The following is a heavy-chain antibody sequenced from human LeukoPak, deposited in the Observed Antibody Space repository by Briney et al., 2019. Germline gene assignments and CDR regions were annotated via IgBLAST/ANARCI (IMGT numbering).Heavy chain of an antibody. CDR2: ISYDGSNK. D-gene: IGHD4-11*01. V-gene: IGHV3-30*18. Sequence: PGGSLRLSCAASAFTFSSYGMHWVRQAPGKGLEWVAVISYDGSNKYYADSVKGRFTISRDNSTNTLYLQMNSLRAEDTAVYYCAKDGTTISLDYWGQGTLVTVSS. CDR3: AKDGTTISLDY. J-gene: IGHJ4*02. CDR1: AFTFSSYG.